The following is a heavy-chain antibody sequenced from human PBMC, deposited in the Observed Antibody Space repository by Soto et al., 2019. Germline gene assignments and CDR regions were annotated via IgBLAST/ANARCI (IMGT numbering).Heavy chain of an antibody. J-gene: IGHJ4*02. D-gene: IGHD3-10*01. Sequence: QITLKESGPTLVKPTQTLTLTCTFSGFSLPTDRVGVGWIRQPPGKALEWLAVIYWDDTKTYRPSLKSRLTIXXDTSKNQVALTMTDMDPVDTATYYCAHAYGWRSLYWGQGTLVTVSS. CDR3: AHAYGWRSLY. CDR2: IYWDDTK. CDR1: GFSLPTDRVG. V-gene: IGHV2-5*02.